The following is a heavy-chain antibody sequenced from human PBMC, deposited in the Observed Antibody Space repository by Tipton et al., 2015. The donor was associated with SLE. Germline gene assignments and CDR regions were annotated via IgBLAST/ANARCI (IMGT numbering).Heavy chain of an antibody. CDR1: GGSISVYY. D-gene: IGHD3/OR15-3a*01. J-gene: IGHJ6*02. CDR3: ARVSEIKDWASGMDV. V-gene: IGHV4-59*01. CDR2: IYYSGST. Sequence: LRLSCSVSGGSISVYYWSWIRQPPGKGLEWIGYIYYSGSTNYNPSLKSRVTISVDTSKNQFSLKLSSVTAADTAVYYCARVSEIKDWASGMDVWGQGTTVTVSS.